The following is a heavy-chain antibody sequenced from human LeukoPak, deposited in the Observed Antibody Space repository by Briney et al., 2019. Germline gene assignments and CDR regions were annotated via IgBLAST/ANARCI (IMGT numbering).Heavy chain of an antibody. D-gene: IGHD1-14*01. CDR3: ARLRSRTVFDY. V-gene: IGHV4-59*01. J-gene: IGHJ4*02. CDR1: GGSISSYY. CDR2: IYDSGST. Sequence: SETLSLTCTVSGGSISSYYWSWIRQPPGKGLEWIEYIYDSGSTNYNPSLKSRVTISVDTSKNQFSLKVSSVTAADTAVYYCARLRSRTVFDYWGQGTLVTVSS.